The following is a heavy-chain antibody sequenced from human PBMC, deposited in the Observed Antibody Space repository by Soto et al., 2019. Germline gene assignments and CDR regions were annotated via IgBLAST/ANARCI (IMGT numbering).Heavy chain of an antibody. CDR1: GFTFSSYG. CDR2: IWYDGGEK. CDR3: ARYVSSRYNNWIDP. V-gene: IGHV3-33*01. J-gene: IGHJ5*02. D-gene: IGHD6-13*01. Sequence: QVQLVESGGGVVQPGGSLRLSCAASGFTFSSYGMHWVRQAPGKGLEWVAVIWYDGGEKYYADSVKGRFTISRDNSKNTLSVQMNNLSAEDTAVYYCARYVSSRYNNWIDPWGQGTLVTVSS.